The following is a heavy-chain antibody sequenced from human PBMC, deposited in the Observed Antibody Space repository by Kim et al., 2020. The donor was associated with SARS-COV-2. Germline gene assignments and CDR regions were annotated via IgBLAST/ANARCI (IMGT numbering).Heavy chain of an antibody. V-gene: IGHV3-23*01. CDR1: GFTFSSYA. Sequence: GGSLRLSCAASGFTFSSYAMSWVRQAPGKGLEWVSAISGSGGSTYYADSVKGRFTISRDNSKNTLYLQMNSLRVEDTAVYHCAKPVGYCSGGSCPTGGMDVWGQGTTVTVSS. CDR2: ISGSGGST. CDR3: AKPVGYCSGGSCPTGGMDV. J-gene: IGHJ6*02. D-gene: IGHD2-15*01.